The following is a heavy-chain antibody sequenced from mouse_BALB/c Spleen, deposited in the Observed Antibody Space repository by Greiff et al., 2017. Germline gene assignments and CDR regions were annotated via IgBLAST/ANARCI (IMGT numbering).Heavy chain of an antibody. CDR3: ARIGNYEGFAD. J-gene: IGHJ3*01. Sequence: EVKLVESGGGLVKPGGSLKLSCAASGFTFSSYAMSWVRQSPEKRLEWVAEISSGGSYTYYPDTVTGRFTISRDNAKNTLYLEMSSLRSEDTAMYYWARIGNYEGFADWGQGTLVTVSA. V-gene: IGHV5-9-4*01. D-gene: IGHD2-1*01. CDR1: GFTFSSYA. CDR2: ISSGGSYT.